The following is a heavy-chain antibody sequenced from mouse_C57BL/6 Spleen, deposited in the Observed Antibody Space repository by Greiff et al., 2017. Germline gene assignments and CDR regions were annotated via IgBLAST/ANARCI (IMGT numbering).Heavy chain of an antibody. J-gene: IGHJ3*01. V-gene: IGHV1-53*01. CDR3: ARPIYYDYSWFAH. CDR2: INPSNGGT. Sequence: VQLQQPGTELVKPGASVKLSCKASGYTFTSYWMHWVKQRPGQGLEWIGNINPSNGGTNYNEKFKSKATLTVDKSSSTAYMQLSSLTSEDSAVYYGARPIYYDYSWFAHWGQGTLVTVSA. CDR1: GYTFTSYW. D-gene: IGHD2-4*01.